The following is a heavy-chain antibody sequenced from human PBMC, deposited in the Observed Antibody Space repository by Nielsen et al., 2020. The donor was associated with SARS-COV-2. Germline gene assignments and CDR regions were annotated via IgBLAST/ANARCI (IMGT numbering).Heavy chain of an antibody. D-gene: IGHD3-22*01. V-gene: IGHV4-4*02. J-gene: IGHJ2*01. CDR2: IYHSGST. CDR1: GGSISSSNW. CDR3: AREESDSSGYSAGWYFDL. Sequence: SETLSLTCTVSGGSISSSNWWSWVRQPPGKGLEWIGEIYHSGSTNYNPSLKSRVTISVDKSKNQFSLKLSSVTAADTAVYYCAREESDSSGYSAGWYFDLWGRGTLVTVSS.